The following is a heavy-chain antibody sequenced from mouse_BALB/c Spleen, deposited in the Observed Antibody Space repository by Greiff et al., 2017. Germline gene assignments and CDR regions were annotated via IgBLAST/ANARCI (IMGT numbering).Heavy chain of an antibody. CDR3: ARAYYRYDGGPWFAY. D-gene: IGHD2-14*01. Sequence: EVKLVESGGGLVKPGGSLKLSCAASGFTFSSYAMSWVRQTPEKRLEWVASISSGGSTYYPDSVKGRFTISRDNARNILYLQMSSLRSEDTAMYYCARAYYRYDGGPWFAYWGQGTLVTVSA. J-gene: IGHJ3*01. CDR1: GFTFSSYA. CDR2: ISSGGST. V-gene: IGHV5-6-5*01.